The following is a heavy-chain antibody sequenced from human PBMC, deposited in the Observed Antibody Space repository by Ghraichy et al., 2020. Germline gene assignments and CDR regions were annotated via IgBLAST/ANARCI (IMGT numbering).Heavy chain of an antibody. D-gene: IGHD5-12*01. CDR3: ARDLSGYETSNY. CDR1: GFTVSSNY. V-gene: IGHV3-66*02. Sequence: GGSLRLSCEASGFTVSSNYMSWVRQARGKGLEWVSVIYAGGNTYYADSVRGRFTISRDNSKKTVYLQMNSLRVEDTAVYYCARDLSGYETSNYWGQGTLVTVSS. J-gene: IGHJ4*02. CDR2: IYAGGNT.